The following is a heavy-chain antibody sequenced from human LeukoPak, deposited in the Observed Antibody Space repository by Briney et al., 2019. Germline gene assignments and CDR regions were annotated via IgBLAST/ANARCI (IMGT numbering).Heavy chain of an antibody. J-gene: IGHJ5*02. CDR3: AKLLYSSSWMGWFDP. D-gene: IGHD6-13*01. CDR1: GGSISSSSYY. V-gene: IGHV3-23*01. Sequence: ETLSLTCTVSGGSISSSSYYWGWIRQAPGKGLEWVSAISGVGGNTYYADSVKGRFTISRDNSKNTLYLQMNSLRAEDTAVYYCAKLLYSSSWMGWFDPWGQGTLVTVSS. CDR2: ISGVGGNT.